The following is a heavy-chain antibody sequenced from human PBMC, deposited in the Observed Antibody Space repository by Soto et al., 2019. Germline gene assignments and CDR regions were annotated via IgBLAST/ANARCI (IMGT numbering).Heavy chain of an antibody. CDR2: IYYSGST. J-gene: IGHJ6*02. CDR3: AREYSGYAYYYYGMDV. CDR1: GGSVSSGSYY. V-gene: IGHV4-61*01. D-gene: IGHD5-12*01. Sequence: SETLSLTCTVSGGSVSSGSYYWSWIRQPPGKGLEWIGYIYYSGSTNYNPSLKSRVTISVDTSKDQFSLKLSSVTAADTAVYYCAREYSGYAYYYYGMDVWGQGTTVTVSS.